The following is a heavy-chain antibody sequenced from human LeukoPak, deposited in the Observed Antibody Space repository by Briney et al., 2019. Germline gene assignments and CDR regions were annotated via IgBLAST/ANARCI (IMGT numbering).Heavy chain of an antibody. V-gene: IGHV3-7*01. CDR3: ARDRPDYDFWSGYYHAFDI. CDR2: IKQDGSEK. J-gene: IGHJ3*02. D-gene: IGHD3-3*01. Sequence: GGSLRLSCAASGFTFSTYWMSWVRQAPGKGLEWVANIKQDGSEKYYVDSVRGRFTISRDNAKNSLYLQMNSLRAEDTAVYYCARDRPDYDFWSGYYHAFDIWGQGTMVTVSS. CDR1: GFTFSTYW.